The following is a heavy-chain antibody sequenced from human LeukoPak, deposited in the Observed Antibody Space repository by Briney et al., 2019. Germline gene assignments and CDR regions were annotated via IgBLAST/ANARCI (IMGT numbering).Heavy chain of an antibody. J-gene: IGHJ4*02. V-gene: IGHV3-21*04. D-gene: IGHD3-10*01. CDR1: GFTFSSYS. Sequence: GGSLRLSCAASGFTFSSYSMNWVRQAPGKGLEWVSSISSSSTYIYYADSVKGRFTISRDNAQNSLYLQMDSLRAEDTALYYCAREMGWFGELLSPPGYWGQGTLVTVSS. CDR3: AREMGWFGELLSPPGY. CDR2: ISSSSTYI.